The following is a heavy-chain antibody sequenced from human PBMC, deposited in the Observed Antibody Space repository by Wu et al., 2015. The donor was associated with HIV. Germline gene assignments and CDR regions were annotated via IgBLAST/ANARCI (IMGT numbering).Heavy chain of an antibody. D-gene: IGHD4-11*01. Sequence: QVQLVQSGAEVKKPGASVKVSCKASGYTFIGYYLHWVRQAPGQGLEWMAWINPSGGATIYAEAFEGRVTVTTDTSMKTVYMELESLTSGDTAMYFCARDATPITTEFDYWGQGTLITVSS. J-gene: IGHJ4*02. V-gene: IGHV1-2*02. CDR3: ARDATPITTEFDY. CDR1: GYTFIGYY. CDR2: INPSGGAT.